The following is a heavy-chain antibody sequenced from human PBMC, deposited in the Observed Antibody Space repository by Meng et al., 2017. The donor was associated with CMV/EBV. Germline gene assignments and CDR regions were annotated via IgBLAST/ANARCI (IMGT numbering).Heavy chain of an antibody. CDR3: AADPIWFGELLFTGDDY. CDR1: GFTFTSSA. V-gene: IGHV1-58*01. CDR2: IVVGSGNT. J-gene: IGHJ4*02. Sequence: SVKVSCKASGFTFTSSAVQWVRQARGQRLEWIGWIVVGSGNTNYAQKFQERVTITRDMSTSTAYMELSSLRSEDTAVYYCAADPIWFGELLFTGDDYWGQGTRVTVSS. D-gene: IGHD3-10*01.